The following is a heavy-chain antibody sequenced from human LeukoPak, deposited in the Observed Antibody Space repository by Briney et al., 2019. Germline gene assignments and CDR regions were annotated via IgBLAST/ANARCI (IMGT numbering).Heavy chain of an antibody. CDR2: ISSSSSYI. D-gene: IGHD1-26*01. Sequence: GGSLRLSCAASGFTFSSYSMNWVRQAPGKGLEWVSSISSSSSYIYYADSVKGRFTISRDNAKNSLYLQMNSLRAEDTAVYYCARDLWFIVGARGDYWGQGTLVTVSS. J-gene: IGHJ4*02. V-gene: IGHV3-21*01. CDR1: GFTFSSYS. CDR3: ARDLWFIVGARGDY.